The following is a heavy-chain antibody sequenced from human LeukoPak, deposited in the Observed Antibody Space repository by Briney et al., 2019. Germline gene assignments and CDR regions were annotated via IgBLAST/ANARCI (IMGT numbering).Heavy chain of an antibody. J-gene: IGHJ4*02. CDR1: GFTFSNYG. D-gene: IGHD3-10*01. V-gene: IGHV3-33*01. Sequence: GGSLRLSCAASGFTFSNYGMHWVRQAPGKGLEWVAVIWYDGSNKYYTDSVKGRFTISRDNSKNPLYLQMSSLRAEDTALYYCARGRGRQTVDYWGQGTLVTVSS. CDR2: IWYDGSNK. CDR3: ARGRGRQTVDY.